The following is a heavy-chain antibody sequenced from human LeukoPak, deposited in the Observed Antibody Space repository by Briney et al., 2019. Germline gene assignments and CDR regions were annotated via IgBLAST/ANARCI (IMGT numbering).Heavy chain of an antibody. CDR1: GFTLSSYG. J-gene: IGHJ3*02. D-gene: IGHD6-13*01. CDR3: ARDPNSSSWEAAFDI. Sequence: GGGLRLSCAASGFTLSSYGMHRVRPAPGKGVGGGGVLWYDGSNKYYADSVKGRFTISRDNSKNTLYLQMNSLRAEDTAVYYCARDPNSSSWEAAFDIWGQGTMVTVSS. V-gene: IGHV3-33*01. CDR2: LWYDGSNK.